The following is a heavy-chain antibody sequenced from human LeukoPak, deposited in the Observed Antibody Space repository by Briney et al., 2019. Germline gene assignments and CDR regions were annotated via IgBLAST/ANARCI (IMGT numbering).Heavy chain of an antibody. V-gene: IGHV3-33*01. Sequence: GGSLRLSCAASGVIFSSYGMHWVRQAPGKGLEWVAVIWYDGSKTYYADSVQGRFTVSRDNSKNTLYLQMSSLRDDDTAVYYCARYNTGSSDYWGQGALVTVSS. J-gene: IGHJ4*03. CDR3: ARYNTGSSDY. CDR2: IWYDGSKT. CDR1: GVIFSSYG. D-gene: IGHD1-26*01.